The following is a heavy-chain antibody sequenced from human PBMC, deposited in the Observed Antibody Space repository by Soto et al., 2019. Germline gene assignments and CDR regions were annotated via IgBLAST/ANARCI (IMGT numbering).Heavy chain of an antibody. J-gene: IGHJ6*02. V-gene: IGHV4-31*03. CDR2: ISHSGST. CDR3: ARDLGREIVPAALSHAFDV. D-gene: IGHD2-2*01. Sequence: SETLSLTCSVSGGTPNPDLYLWCWLRQHPAKGLEWIGHISHSGSTYYSPSLKSRLNISRDTSKNQFSLELTSVTAADMAVYYCARDLGREIVPAALSHAFDVWGQGTTVT. CDR1: GGTPNPDLYL.